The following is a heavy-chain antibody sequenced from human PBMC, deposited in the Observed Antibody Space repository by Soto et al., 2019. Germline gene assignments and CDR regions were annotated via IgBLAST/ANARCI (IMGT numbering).Heavy chain of an antibody. Sequence: GESLKISCAASGFTFSSYAMSWVRQAPGKGLESVSIISGGGDDTYYADSVKGRLTISRDNSKNTLYLQMRSLRAEDKAVYYCAKDWAVTDSPFDYWGQGTLVTVSS. CDR3: AKDWAVTDSPFDY. V-gene: IGHV3-23*01. CDR2: ISGGGDDT. CDR1: GFTFSSYA. D-gene: IGHD2-21*02. J-gene: IGHJ4*02.